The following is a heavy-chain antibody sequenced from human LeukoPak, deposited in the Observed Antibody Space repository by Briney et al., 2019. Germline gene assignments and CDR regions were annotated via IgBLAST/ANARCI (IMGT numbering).Heavy chain of an antibody. D-gene: IGHD3-16*01. J-gene: IGHJ4*02. CDR2: IYTSGST. Sequence: PSETLSLTCTVSGGSISSYYWSWIRQPAGKGLEWIGRIYTSGSTNYNPSLKSRVTMSVDTSENQFSLRLTSVTAADTAVYYCARPRLSFYFDLWGQGALVTVSS. CDR3: ARPRLSFYFDL. CDR1: GGSISSYY. V-gene: IGHV4-4*07.